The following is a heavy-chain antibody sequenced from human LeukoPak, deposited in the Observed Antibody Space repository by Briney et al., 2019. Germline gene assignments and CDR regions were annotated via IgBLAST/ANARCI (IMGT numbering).Heavy chain of an antibody. CDR1: GGSISSSNW. J-gene: IGHJ3*02. Sequence: SGTLSLTCAVSGGSISSSNWWSWVRQPPGKGLEWIGVIYHSGSTNYNPSLKSRVTISVDKSKNQFSLKLSSVTAADTAVYYCARKYYGSGSYAFDIWGQGTMVTVSS. CDR2: IYHSGST. CDR3: ARKYYGSGSYAFDI. D-gene: IGHD3-10*01. V-gene: IGHV4-4*02.